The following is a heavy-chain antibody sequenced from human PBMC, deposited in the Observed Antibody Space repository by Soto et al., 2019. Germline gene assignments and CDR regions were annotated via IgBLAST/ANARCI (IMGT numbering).Heavy chain of an antibody. Sequence: SETLSLTCTVSGGSISNYYWSWIRQPPGKGLEWIGYIYYSGSTNYNPSLKSRVAISVDTSKIQFSLKLSSVTAADTAVYYCARHDYCRGGRCYLDNWGQGTLVTVSS. CDR3: ARHDYCRGGRCYLDN. V-gene: IGHV4-59*08. CDR1: GGSISNYY. J-gene: IGHJ4*02. CDR2: IYYSGST. D-gene: IGHD2-15*01.